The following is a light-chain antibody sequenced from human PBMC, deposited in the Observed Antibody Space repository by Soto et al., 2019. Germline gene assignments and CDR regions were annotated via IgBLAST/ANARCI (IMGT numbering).Light chain of an antibody. CDR1: QNVDTKY. Sequence: EIVLTQSPGTLSLSPGERATLSCRASQNVDTKYLAWYQQKPGQAPRLLIYGASSRAAGIPDRFRGSGSGTEFTLTINSLQSEDFAVYFCQQYNNWPRTFGQGTKVDVK. CDR2: GAS. V-gene: IGKV3D-15*01. CDR3: QQYNNWPRT. J-gene: IGKJ1*01.